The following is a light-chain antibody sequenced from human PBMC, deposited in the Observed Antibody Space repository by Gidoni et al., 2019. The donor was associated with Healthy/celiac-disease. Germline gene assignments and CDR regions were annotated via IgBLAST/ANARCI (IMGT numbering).Light chain of an antibody. Sequence: DIQMTQSPSSLSASVGDRVTITCRARQSISSYLNWYQQKPGKAPKLLIYAASSLQSGVPSRFSGSGSGTDFTLTISSLQPEDFATYYCKQSYRTPLTFGGGTKVEIK. CDR1: QSISSY. J-gene: IGKJ4*01. CDR3: KQSYRTPLT. CDR2: AAS. V-gene: IGKV1-39*01.